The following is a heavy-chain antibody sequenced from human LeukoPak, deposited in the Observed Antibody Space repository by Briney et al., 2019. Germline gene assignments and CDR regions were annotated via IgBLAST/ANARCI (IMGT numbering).Heavy chain of an antibody. D-gene: IGHD6-19*01. CDR1: GGSISSGTYY. CDR3: ARDRENTSGWQGWFDP. J-gene: IGHJ5*02. V-gene: IGHV4-61*02. CDR2: IYISGST. Sequence: SQTLSLTCTVSGGSISSGTYYWSWIRQPAGKGLEWIGRIYISGSTNYNPSLRGRVTISLDTSNNQFSLKLSSVTAADTAVYYCARDRENTSGWQGWFDPWGQGTLVTVSS.